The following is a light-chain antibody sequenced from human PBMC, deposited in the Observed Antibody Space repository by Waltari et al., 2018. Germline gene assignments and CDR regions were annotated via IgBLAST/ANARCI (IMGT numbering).Light chain of an antibody. CDR1: QSFLNSSNNKNY. CDR3: QQYYTTRT. V-gene: IGKV4-1*01. J-gene: IGKJ1*01. CDR2: WAS. Sequence: DIVMTQSPDSLAVSLGERATINCKSSQSFLNSSNNKNYLAWYQQKPGQPPKLLIYWASTRESGVPDRFSGSGSGTDFTLTISSLQAEDVAVYYCQQYYTTRTFGQGTKVEIK.